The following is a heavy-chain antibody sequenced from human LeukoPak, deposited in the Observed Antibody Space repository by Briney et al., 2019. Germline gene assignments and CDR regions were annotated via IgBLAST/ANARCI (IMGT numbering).Heavy chain of an antibody. CDR2: ISGSGGST. V-gene: IGHV3-23*01. CDR3: AKDHRVVDIVATMSFDY. D-gene: IGHD5-12*01. CDR1: GFTFSSYA. J-gene: IGHJ4*02. Sequence: HPGGSLRLSCAASGFTFSSYAMSWVRQAPGKGLEWVSAISGSGGSTYSADSVKGRFTISRDNSKNTLYLQMNRLRAEDTAVYYCAKDHRVVDIVATMSFDYWGQGTLVTVSS.